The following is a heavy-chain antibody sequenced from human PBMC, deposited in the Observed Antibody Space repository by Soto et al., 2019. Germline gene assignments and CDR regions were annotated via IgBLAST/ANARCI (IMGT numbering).Heavy chain of an antibody. CDR1: GFTFSSYA. V-gene: IGHV3-23*01. D-gene: IGHD3-10*01. J-gene: IGHJ4*02. CDR2: ISGSGGST. CDR3: ANHLWFGEFSN. Sequence: EVQLLESGGGLVQPGGSLRLSCAASGFTFSSYAMSWVRQAPGKGLEWVSAISGSGGSTYYADSEKGRFTISRDNSKNTLYLQMNSLRAEDTAVYYCANHLWFGEFSNWGQGTLVTVSS.